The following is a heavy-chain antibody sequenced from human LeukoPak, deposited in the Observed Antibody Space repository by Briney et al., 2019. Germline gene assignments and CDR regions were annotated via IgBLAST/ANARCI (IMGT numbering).Heavy chain of an antibody. CDR3: AREGPGYCSGGSCYPYYYYMDV. D-gene: IGHD2-15*01. Sequence: GGSLRLSCAASGFTSSSYWMSWVRQAPARGLEWVANIKQDGSGKNYVDSVKGRFTISRDNAKNSLYLQMNSLRAEDTAVYYCAREGPGYCSGGSCYPYYYYMDVWGKGTTVTVSS. V-gene: IGHV3-7*01. CDR2: IKQDGSGK. J-gene: IGHJ6*03. CDR1: GFTSSSYW.